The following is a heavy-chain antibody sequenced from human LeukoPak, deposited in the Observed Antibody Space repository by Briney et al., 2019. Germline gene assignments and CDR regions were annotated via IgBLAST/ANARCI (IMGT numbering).Heavy chain of an antibody. D-gene: IGHD3-3*01. J-gene: IGHJ4*02. CDR2: MNFDGSNQ. Sequence: GGSLRLSCAASGFTFSIYGMHWVRQAPGKGLEWVAIMNFDGSNQYYADSVKGRFTISRDNSKNTLYLQMKSLRAEDTAVYYCAKDFDDRLLEWLAPDYWGQGTLVTVSS. CDR3: AKDFDDRLLEWLAPDY. V-gene: IGHV3-30*02. CDR1: GFTFSIYG.